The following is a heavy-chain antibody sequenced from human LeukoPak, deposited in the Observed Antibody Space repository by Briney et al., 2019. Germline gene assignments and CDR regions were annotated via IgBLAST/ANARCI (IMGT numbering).Heavy chain of an antibody. V-gene: IGHV3-23*01. D-gene: IGHD3-22*01. CDR3: AKDWSTAVVVDYFDY. CDR1: GFTFSSYA. CDR2: ISGSGGST. Sequence: PGGSLRLSCAAPGFTFSSYAMSWVRQAPGKGLEWVSAISGSGGSTYYADSVKGRFTISRDNSKNTLYLQMNSLRAEDTAVYYCAKDWSTAVVVDYFDYWGQGTLVTVSS. J-gene: IGHJ4*02.